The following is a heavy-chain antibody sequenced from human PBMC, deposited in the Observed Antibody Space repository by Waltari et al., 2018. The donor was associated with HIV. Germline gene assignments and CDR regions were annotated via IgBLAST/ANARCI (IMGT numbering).Heavy chain of an antibody. D-gene: IGHD6-13*01. Sequence: EVQVLESGGALVQPGGSLSISCAAYGFNFSTSGSSWVSQAPGKGLEWVSTISGSGGSTYCADSVKGRFTVSRDNSKNTLYLQMNSLRAEDTAVYFCVKEHQYSHSWYSYYGMDVWGQGTTVTVSS. CDR1: GFNFSTSG. CDR3: VKEHQYSHSWYSYYGMDV. V-gene: IGHV3-23*01. CDR2: ISGSGGST. J-gene: IGHJ6*02.